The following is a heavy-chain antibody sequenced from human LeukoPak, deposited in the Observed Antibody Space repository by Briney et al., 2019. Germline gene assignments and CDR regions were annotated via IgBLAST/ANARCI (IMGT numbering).Heavy chain of an antibody. V-gene: IGHV3-30-3*01. J-gene: IGHJ4*02. CDR1: GFNFSNYA. D-gene: IGHD3-9*01. CDR3: ASVLRYFDWLSPVGY. Sequence: HPGRSLGLSCAGSGFNFSNYAMHWVRQAPGKGLEWVAVISYDGSNKYYADSVKGRFTISRDNSKNTLYLQMNSLRAEDTAVYYCASVLRYFDWLSPVGYWGQGTLVTVSS. CDR2: ISYDGSNK.